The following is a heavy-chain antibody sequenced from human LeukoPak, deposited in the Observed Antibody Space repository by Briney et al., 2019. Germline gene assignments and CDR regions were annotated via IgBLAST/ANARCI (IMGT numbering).Heavy chain of an antibody. V-gene: IGHV4-39*01. Sequence: SETLSLTCTVSGGSTSSSNYYWGWIRQPPGRGLEWIGGIHYSGNTYYNPSLKSRVTISVDTSKNQFSLKLSSVTAADTAVYYCARLGAGPTYYDFWSGYSSFYFDYWGQGTLVTVSS. CDR1: GGSTSSSNYY. J-gene: IGHJ4*02. CDR3: ARLGAGPTYYDFWSGYSSFYFDY. CDR2: IHYSGNT. D-gene: IGHD3-3*01.